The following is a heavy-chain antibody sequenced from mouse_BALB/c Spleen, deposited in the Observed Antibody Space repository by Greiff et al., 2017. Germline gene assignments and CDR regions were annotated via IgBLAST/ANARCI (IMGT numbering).Heavy chain of an antibody. V-gene: IGHV1S81*02. J-gene: IGHJ3*01. CDR3: TRDWAFAY. CDR1: GYTFTSYY. D-gene: IGHD4-1*01. Sequence: VKLMESGAELVKPGASVKLSCKASGYTFTSYYMYWVKQRPGQGLEWIGEINPSNGGTNFNEKFKSKATLTVDKSSSTAYMQLSSLTSEDSAVYYCTRDWAFAYWGQGTLVTVSA. CDR2: INPSNGGT.